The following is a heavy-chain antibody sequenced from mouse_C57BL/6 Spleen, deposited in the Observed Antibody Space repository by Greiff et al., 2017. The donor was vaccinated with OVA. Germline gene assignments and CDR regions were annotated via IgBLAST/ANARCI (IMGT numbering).Heavy chain of an antibody. Sequence: VKLMESGPGLVQPSQSLSITCTVSGFSLTSYGVHWVRQSPGKGLEWLGVIWRGGSTDYNAAFMSRLSITKDNSKSQVFFKMNSLQADDTAIYYCAKDYSNYYYAMDYWGQGTSVTVSS. V-gene: IGHV2-5*01. CDR3: AKDYSNYYYAMDY. J-gene: IGHJ4*01. CDR2: IWRGGST. D-gene: IGHD2-5*01. CDR1: GFSLTSYG.